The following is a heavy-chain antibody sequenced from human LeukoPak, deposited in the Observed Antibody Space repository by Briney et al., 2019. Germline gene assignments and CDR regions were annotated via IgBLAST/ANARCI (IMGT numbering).Heavy chain of an antibody. Sequence: GGSLRLSCAASGFTFSSYWMSWVRQAPGKGLEWVANIKQDGSEKYYVDSVKGRFTISRDNAKNSLYLQMNSLRAEDTAVYYCARDSDGATHRDFDYWGQGTLVTVSS. D-gene: IGHD1-26*01. CDR3: ARDSDGATHRDFDY. J-gene: IGHJ4*02. CDR1: GFTFSSYW. CDR2: IKQDGSEK. V-gene: IGHV3-7*01.